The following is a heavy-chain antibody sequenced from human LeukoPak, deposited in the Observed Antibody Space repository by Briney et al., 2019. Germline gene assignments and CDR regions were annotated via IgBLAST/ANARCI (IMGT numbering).Heavy chain of an antibody. CDR3: ARGFPYDDPTEGYYYLMDV. D-gene: IGHD4-17*01. CDR1: GFTFSSYP. V-gene: IGHV3-30-3*01. CDR2: ISYDGSNK. Sequence: SGGSLRLSCAASGFTFSSYPMHWVRQAPGKGLEWVSVISYDGSNKYYADSVKGRSTISRDNSKNMFYVQINSLRPEDTAVYYCARGFPYDDPTEGYYYLMDVWGQGTTVTVSS. J-gene: IGHJ6*02.